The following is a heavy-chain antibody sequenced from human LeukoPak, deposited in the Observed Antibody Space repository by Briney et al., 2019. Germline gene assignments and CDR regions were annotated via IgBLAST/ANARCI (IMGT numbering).Heavy chain of an antibody. J-gene: IGHJ5*02. Sequence: SETLSLTCTVSGGSISSGSYYWSWLRQPAGKGLEWIGRIYTSGSTNYNPPLKSRVTISVDTSKIQFSLKLSSVAAADTAVYYGARAVAGYNWFDPWGQGTLVTVSS. V-gene: IGHV4-61*02. D-gene: IGHD6-19*01. CDR3: ARAVAGYNWFDP. CDR2: IYTSGST. CDR1: GGSISSGSYY.